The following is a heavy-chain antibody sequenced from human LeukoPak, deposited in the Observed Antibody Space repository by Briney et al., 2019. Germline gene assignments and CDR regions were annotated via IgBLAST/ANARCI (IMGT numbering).Heavy chain of an antibody. CDR1: GFTFSSYA. Sequence: GGSLRLSCAASGFTFSSYAMSWVRQAPGKGLEWVSAISGSGGSTYYADSVKGRFTISRDNSKNTLYLQMNSLRAEDTAVYYCAKEGRSIVVVPAARNWFDPWGQGTLVTVSS. CDR2: ISGSGGST. D-gene: IGHD2-2*01. V-gene: IGHV3-23*01. J-gene: IGHJ5*02. CDR3: AKEGRSIVVVPAARNWFDP.